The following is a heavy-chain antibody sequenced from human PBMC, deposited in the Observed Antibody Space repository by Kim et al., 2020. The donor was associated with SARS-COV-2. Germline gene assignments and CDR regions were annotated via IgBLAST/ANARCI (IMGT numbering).Heavy chain of an antibody. CDR1: GFTFSSYA. Sequence: GGSLRLSCAASGFTFSSYAMHWVRQAPGKGLEWVAVISYDGSNKYYADSVKGRFTISRDNSKNTLYLQMNSLRAEDTAVYYCARDPMITFGGVIVRSYYY. CDR2: ISYDGSNK. V-gene: IGHV3-30*04. J-gene: IGHJ6*01. CDR3: ARDPMITFGGVIVRSYYY. D-gene: IGHD3-16*02.